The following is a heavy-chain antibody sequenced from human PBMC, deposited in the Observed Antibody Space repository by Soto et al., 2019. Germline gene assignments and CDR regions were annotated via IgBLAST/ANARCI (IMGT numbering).Heavy chain of an antibody. CDR1: GFTFSSYA. J-gene: IGHJ4*02. CDR3: VKSRGGNNFDFFD. Sequence: GGSLRLSCSASGFTFSSYAMHWVRQAPGKGLEYVSGVRGNGDPPFYADSVKSRFTISRDNSKNTLYLQMSGLSADDTAVYYCVKSRGGNNFDFFDWGQGALVTSP. CDR2: VRGNGDPP. D-gene: IGHD5-12*01. V-gene: IGHV3-64D*06.